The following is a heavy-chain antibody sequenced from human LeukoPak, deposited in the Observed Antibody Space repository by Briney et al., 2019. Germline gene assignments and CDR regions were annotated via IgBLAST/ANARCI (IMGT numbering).Heavy chain of an antibody. Sequence: PGGSLRLSCAASGFTFSSYGMHWVRQAPGKGLEWVAFIRYGGSNKYYADSVKGRFTISRDNSKNTLYLQMNSLRAEDTAVYYCAKDHNLEWLLDYYFDYWGQGTLVTVSS. CDR1: GFTFSSYG. CDR2: IRYGGSNK. D-gene: IGHD3-3*01. CDR3: AKDHNLEWLLDYYFDY. J-gene: IGHJ4*02. V-gene: IGHV3-30*02.